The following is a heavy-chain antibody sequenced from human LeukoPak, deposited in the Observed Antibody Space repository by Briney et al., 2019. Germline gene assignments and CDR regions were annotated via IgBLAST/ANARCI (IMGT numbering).Heavy chain of an antibody. D-gene: IGHD3-10*01. CDR1: GFTFSSYG. V-gene: IGHV3-23*01. CDR2: ISGSGGST. Sequence: PGGSLRLSCAASGFTFSSYGMSWVRQAPGKGLEWVSAISGSGGSTYYADSVKGRFTISRDNSKNTLYLQMNSLRAEDTAVYYCAKESFPYGSGSYYHFDYWGQGTLVTVSS. J-gene: IGHJ4*02. CDR3: AKESFPYGSGSYYHFDY.